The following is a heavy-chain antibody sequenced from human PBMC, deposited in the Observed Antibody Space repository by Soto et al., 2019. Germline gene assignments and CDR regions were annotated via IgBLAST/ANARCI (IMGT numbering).Heavy chain of an antibody. Sequence: PGGALRLSCAASGFTFSSYWMSWFRQAPGKGLEWVANIKQDGGEKYYVDSVKGRFTISRDNAKNSLYLQMNSLRAEDTAVYYCARDGRSVFYQELHDFWSRGSLVTVSS. CDR1: GFTFSSYW. CDR2: IKQDGGEK. J-gene: IGHJ2*01. V-gene: IGHV3-7*05. D-gene: IGHD2-15*01. CDR3: ARDGRSVFYQELHDF.